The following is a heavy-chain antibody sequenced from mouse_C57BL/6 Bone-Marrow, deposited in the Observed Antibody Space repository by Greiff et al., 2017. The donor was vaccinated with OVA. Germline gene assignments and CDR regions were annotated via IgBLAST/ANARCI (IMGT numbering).Heavy chain of an antibody. J-gene: IGHJ4*01. D-gene: IGHD2-10*01. CDR1: GFNIKDYY. CDR3: TTAYYDAMDY. V-gene: IGHV14-1*01. CDR2: IDPEDGDT. Sequence: VQLQQSGAELVRPGASVKLSCTASGFNIKDYYMHWVKQRPEQGLEWIGRIDPEDGDTEYAPKFQGKATMTADPSSNTAYLQLSSLTSEDTAVYYCTTAYYDAMDYWGQGTSVTVSS.